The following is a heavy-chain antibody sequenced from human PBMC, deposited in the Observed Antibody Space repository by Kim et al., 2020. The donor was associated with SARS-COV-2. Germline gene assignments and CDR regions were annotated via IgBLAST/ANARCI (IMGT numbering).Heavy chain of an antibody. CDR2: NT. V-gene: IGHV1-3*01. D-gene: IGHD1-26*01. Sequence: NTKYSQKFQGRVTITRDTSASTVYMELSSLRSEDTAVYYCARDKYGPLLNWGQGTLVTVSS. J-gene: IGHJ4*02. CDR3: ARDKYGPLLN.